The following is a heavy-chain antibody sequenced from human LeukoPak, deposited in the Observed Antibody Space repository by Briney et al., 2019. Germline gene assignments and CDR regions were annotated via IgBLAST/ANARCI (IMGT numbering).Heavy chain of an antibody. D-gene: IGHD2-2*01. Sequence: GGSLRLSCSASGFTFSSYAMHWVRQAPGKGLEWVSYISGSSSYTNYADSVKGRFTISRDNAKDSLYLQMNSLRAEDTAVYYCARDSTRFDPWGQGTLVTVSS. CDR3: ARDSTRFDP. CDR2: ISGSSSYT. V-gene: IGHV3-21*05. J-gene: IGHJ5*02. CDR1: GFTFSSYA.